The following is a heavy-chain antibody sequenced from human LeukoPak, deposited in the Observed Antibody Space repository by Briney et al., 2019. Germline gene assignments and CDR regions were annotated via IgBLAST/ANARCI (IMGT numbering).Heavy chain of an antibody. CDR3: AKEGRSLQTY. J-gene: IGHJ4*02. D-gene: IGHD5-24*01. V-gene: IGHV3-7*03. Sequence: GGSLRLSCAASGLVFGKYAMAWVRLAPGKGLEWVANIKEDGTETYYVDSVKGRFTISRDNAKNSLYLQMNSLRVEDTAVYYCAKEGRSLQTYWGQGTLVTVSS. CDR2: IKEDGTET. CDR1: GLVFGKYA.